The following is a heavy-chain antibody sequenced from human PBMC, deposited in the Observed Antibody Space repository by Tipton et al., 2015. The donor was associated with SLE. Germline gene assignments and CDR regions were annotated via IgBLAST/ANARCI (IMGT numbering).Heavy chain of an antibody. Sequence: QVQLVQSGAEVKKPGASMKVSCKASGYTFTNYYMHWVRQAPGQGLEWMGIINPSGGSITYAQKFQGRVTMTRDTSTSTVYMELSSLRSEDTAVYYCASTYYYDSSGAFDIWGQGTMVTVSS. CDR1: GYTFTNYY. D-gene: IGHD3-22*01. V-gene: IGHV1-46*01. CDR2: INPSGGSI. CDR3: ASTYYYDSSGAFDI. J-gene: IGHJ3*02.